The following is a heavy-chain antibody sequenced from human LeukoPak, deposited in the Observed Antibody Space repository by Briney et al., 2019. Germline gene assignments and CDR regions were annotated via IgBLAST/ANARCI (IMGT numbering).Heavy chain of an antibody. V-gene: IGHV3-21*01. CDR3: ARVGAYDSSGYYPPQDY. CDR1: GFTFSSYS. J-gene: IGHJ4*02. Sequence: GGSLRLSCAASGFTFSSYSINWVSQAPGKGLEWVSSISSSSSYIYYADSVKGRFTISRDNAKNSLYLQMNSLRAEDTAVYYCARVGAYDSSGYYPPQDYWGQGTLVTVS. D-gene: IGHD3-22*01. CDR2: ISSSSSYI.